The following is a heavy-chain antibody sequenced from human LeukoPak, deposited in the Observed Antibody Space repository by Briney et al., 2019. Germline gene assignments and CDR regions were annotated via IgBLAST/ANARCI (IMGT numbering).Heavy chain of an antibody. V-gene: IGHV1-69*06. CDR1: GYTFTGYY. CDR3: ARDSYRTRNYNWFDP. CDR2: IIPMFGTT. Sequence: SVKVSCKASGYTFTGYYMHWVRQAPGQGLEWMGVIIPMFGTTTYAQRFQGRVTITADKSTSTAYMELSSLRSEDTAVYYCARDSYRTRNYNWFDPWGQGTLVTVSS. D-gene: IGHD1-7*01. J-gene: IGHJ5*02.